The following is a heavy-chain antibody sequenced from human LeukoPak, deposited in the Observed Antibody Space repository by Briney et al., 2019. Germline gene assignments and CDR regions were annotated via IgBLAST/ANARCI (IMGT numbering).Heavy chain of an antibody. CDR3: AKDRGNSPVGDY. CDR1: GFTFSSYA. J-gene: IGHJ4*02. D-gene: IGHD1/OR15-1a*01. V-gene: IGHV3-23*01. Sequence: GGFLRLSCAASGFTFSSYAMSWVRQAPGKGLEWVSAISGSGGSTYYADSVKGRFTISRDNSKNTLYLQMNSLRAEDTAVYYCAKDRGNSPVGDYWGQGTLVTVSS. CDR2: ISGSGGST.